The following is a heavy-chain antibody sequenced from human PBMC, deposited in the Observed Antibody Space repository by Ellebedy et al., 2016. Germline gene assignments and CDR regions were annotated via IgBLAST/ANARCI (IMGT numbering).Heavy chain of an antibody. D-gene: IGHD6-13*01. CDR1: GGSISSGGYY. CDR2: IYYSGSA. V-gene: IGHV4-31*03. J-gene: IGHJ4*02. CDR3: ARDSIATPGIFDY. Sequence: SETLSLTCSVSGGSISSGGYYWNWIRQQPRKGLEWIGYIYYSGSAHYNPSLKSRVTISEDMSKNQFSLKLTSVTAADTAVYYCARDSIATPGIFDYWGQGTLVTVSS.